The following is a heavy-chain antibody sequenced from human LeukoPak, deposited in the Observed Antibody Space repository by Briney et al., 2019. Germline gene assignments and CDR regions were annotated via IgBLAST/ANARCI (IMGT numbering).Heavy chain of an antibody. CDR2: IYYGGST. D-gene: IGHD3-3*01. CDR1: GGSISSYY. Sequence: SETLSLTCTVSGGSISSYYWSWIRQPPGKGLEWIGYIYYGGSTNYNPSLKSRVTISVDTSKNQFSLKLSSVTAADTAMYYCARGGGYYTGATFDIWGQGTMVTVSS. CDR3: ARGGGYYTGATFDI. V-gene: IGHV4-59*01. J-gene: IGHJ3*02.